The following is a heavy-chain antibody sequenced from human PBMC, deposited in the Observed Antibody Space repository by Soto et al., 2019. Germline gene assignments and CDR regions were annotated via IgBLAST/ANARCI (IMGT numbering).Heavy chain of an antibody. V-gene: IGHV3-7*01. J-gene: IGHJ6*02. CDR3: SGGSPGYYYAMDV. CDR1: GFNFSRHW. CDR2: IKEDGSEK. Sequence: PGGSLRISCAASGFNFSRHWMTWVRQAPGKGLEWVANIKEDGSEKYYVDSVKGRFTISRDNAKNSVYLQMNSLRAEDTAVYYCSGGSPGYYYAMDVWGQGTTVTVSS. D-gene: IGHD2-15*01.